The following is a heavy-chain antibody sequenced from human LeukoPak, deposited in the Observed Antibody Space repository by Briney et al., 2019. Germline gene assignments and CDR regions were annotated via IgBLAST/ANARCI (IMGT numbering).Heavy chain of an antibody. V-gene: IGHV4-38-2*02. CDR3: AREGEMPLDY. D-gene: IGHD5-24*01. CDR2: IHDSGST. J-gene: IGHJ4*02. CDR1: GFSLSSYA. Sequence: PGGSLRLSCAASGFSLSSYAMNWVRQAPGKGLEWIGSIHDSGSTSFNPSLERRASGSVDTSKNQFSLTLTSVTAADTAVYYCAREGEMPLDYWGPGTLATVSS.